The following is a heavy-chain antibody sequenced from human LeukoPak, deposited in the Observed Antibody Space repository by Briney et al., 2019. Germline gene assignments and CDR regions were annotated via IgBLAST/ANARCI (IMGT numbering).Heavy chain of an antibody. J-gene: IGHJ3*02. CDR2: IGTAVTADRT. Sequence: PGGSLRLSRAASGFTLSNHDMPWVRQATGKGLEWVSAIGTAVTADRTYYAASVKGRFTISRDNAKNSFYLQLNSLRVGDTAVYYCAREGSGEFADIWGQGTMVTVSS. V-gene: IGHV3-13*01. CDR3: AREGSGEFADI. CDR1: GFTLSNHD. D-gene: IGHD3-10*01.